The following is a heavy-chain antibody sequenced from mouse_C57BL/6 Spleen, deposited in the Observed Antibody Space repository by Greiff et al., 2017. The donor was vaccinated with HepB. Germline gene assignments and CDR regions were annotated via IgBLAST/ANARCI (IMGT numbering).Heavy chain of an antibody. J-gene: IGHJ1*03. CDR2: INPSSGYT. CDR1: GYTFTSYT. V-gene: IGHV1-4*01. CDR3: ARSGIYYGYDGWYFDV. Sequence: VQLKQSGAELARPGASVKMSCKASGYTFTSYTMHWVKQRPGQGLEWIGYINPSSGYTKYNQKFKDKATLTADKSSSTAYMQLSSLTSEDSAVYYCARSGIYYGYDGWYFDVWGTGTTVTVSS. D-gene: IGHD2-2*01.